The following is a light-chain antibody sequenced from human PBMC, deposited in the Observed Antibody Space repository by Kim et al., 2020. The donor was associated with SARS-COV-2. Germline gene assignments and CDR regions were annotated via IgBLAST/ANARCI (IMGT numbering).Light chain of an antibody. CDR3: QSYDSWV. CDR1: SGSIASNY. CDR2: EDN. J-gene: IGLJ3*02. Sequence: NFMLTQPHSVSESPGKTVTISCTRSSGSIASNYVQWYQQRPGSSPTTVIYEDNQRPSGVPDRFSGSIDSSSNSASLTISGLKTEDEADYYCQSYDSWVFGGGTKLTVL. V-gene: IGLV6-57*01.